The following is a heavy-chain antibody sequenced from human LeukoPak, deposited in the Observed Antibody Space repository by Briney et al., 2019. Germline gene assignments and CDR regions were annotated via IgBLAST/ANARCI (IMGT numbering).Heavy chain of an antibody. CDR1: GFTFSSYG. J-gene: IGHJ4*02. V-gene: IGHV3-30*18. D-gene: IGHD3-10*01. CDR2: ISYDGSNK. CDR3: AKRQLLWFGELLYHGGYFDY. Sequence: PGRSLRLSCAASGFTFSSYGMHWVRQAPGKGLEWVAVISYDGSNKYYADSVKGRFTISRDNSKNTLYLQMNSLRAEDTAVYYCAKRQLLWFGELLYHGGYFDYWGQGTLVIVSS.